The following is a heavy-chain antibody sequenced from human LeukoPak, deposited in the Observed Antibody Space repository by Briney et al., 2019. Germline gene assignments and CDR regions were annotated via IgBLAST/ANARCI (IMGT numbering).Heavy chain of an antibody. D-gene: IGHD5-18*01. J-gene: IGHJ4*02. V-gene: IGHV3-21*01. CDR2: ISSSSSYI. CDR3: ARDRGYSYPSPVDY. Sequence: GGSLRLSCAASGFTFSSYSMNWVRQAPGKGLEWVSSISSSSSYIYYADSVKGRFTSSRDNAKNSLYLQMNSLRAEDTAVYYCARDRGYSYPSPVDYWGQGTLVTVSS. CDR1: GFTFSSYS.